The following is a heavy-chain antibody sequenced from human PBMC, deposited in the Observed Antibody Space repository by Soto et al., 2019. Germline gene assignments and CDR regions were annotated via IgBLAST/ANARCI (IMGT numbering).Heavy chain of an antibody. Sequence: GESLKISCKGSGYSFTNYWIGWVRQMPGKGLEWMGIIYPGDSDTRYSPSFQGQVTISADKSISTAYLQWSSLKASDTALYYCARLLCGGDCYSVYYYGMNVWGQGTMVTVSS. V-gene: IGHV5-51*01. D-gene: IGHD2-21*02. CDR3: ARLLCGGDCYSVYYYGMNV. CDR2: IYPGDSDT. J-gene: IGHJ6*02. CDR1: GYSFTNYW.